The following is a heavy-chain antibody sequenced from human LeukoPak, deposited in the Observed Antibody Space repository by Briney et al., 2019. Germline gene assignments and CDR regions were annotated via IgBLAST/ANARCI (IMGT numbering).Heavy chain of an antibody. CDR1: GGSISSSSYY. D-gene: IGHD1-1*01. J-gene: IGHJ4*02. CDR2: IYYSGST. Sequence: SETLSLTCTVSGGSISSSSYYWGWIRQPPGKGLEWIGSIYYSGSTYYNPSLKSRVTISVDTSKNQFPLKLSSVTAADTAVYYCARDRNGFDYWGQGTLVTVSS. V-gene: IGHV4-39*06. CDR3: ARDRNGFDY.